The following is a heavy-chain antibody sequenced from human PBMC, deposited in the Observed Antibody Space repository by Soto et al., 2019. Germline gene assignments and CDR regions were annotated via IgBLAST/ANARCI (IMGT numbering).Heavy chain of an antibody. J-gene: IGHJ4*02. D-gene: IGHD1-26*01. Sequence: ASVKVSCKASGYTFTGHYIHWVRQAPEQGPEWMGEIGPESGATRYAQRFQGRVTMTRDMSVTTVYMELNNLSPDDTAVYYCGRGRSGQIVVFYWGQGTPVTVSS. CDR3: GRGRSGQIVVFY. CDR2: IGPESGAT. V-gene: IGHV1-2*02. CDR1: GYTFTGHY.